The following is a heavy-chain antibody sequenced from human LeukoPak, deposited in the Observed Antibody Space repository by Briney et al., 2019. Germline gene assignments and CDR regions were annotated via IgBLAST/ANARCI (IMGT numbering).Heavy chain of an antibody. CDR1: GFIFSSYA. CDR2: ISGSGGSA. D-gene: IGHD3-10*01. J-gene: IGHJ6*02. CDR3: AKDKGSGSLDGMDV. V-gene: IGHV3-23*01. Sequence: PGGSLRLSCAASGFIFSSYAMNWVRQAPGKGLEWVSVISGSGGSANYADSVKGRFTISRDNSKNSLYLQMNSLRAEDTAVYYCAKDKGSGSLDGMDVWGQGTTVTVSS.